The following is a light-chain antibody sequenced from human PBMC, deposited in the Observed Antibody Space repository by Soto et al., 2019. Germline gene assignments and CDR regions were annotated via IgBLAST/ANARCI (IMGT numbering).Light chain of an antibody. Sequence: EIVLTQSPATLSLSPGERATLSCRASQSVSSFFAWYQQKPGQAPRLLIYDASNRATGIPARFSGSGSGTDFTLTISSLEPEDFAVYYCQQRSNWPSFGGGTKVEL. V-gene: IGKV3-11*01. CDR3: QQRSNWPS. J-gene: IGKJ4*01. CDR1: QSVSSF. CDR2: DAS.